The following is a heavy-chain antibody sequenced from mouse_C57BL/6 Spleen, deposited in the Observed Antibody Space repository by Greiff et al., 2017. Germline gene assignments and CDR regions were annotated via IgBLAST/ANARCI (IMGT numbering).Heavy chain of an antibody. Sequence: QVQLQQSGPELVKPGASVKISCKASGYAFSSSWMNWVKQRPGKGLEWIGRIYPGDGDTNYNGKFKGKATLTADKSSSTAYMQLSSLTSEDSAVYFCARSKFITTVLDYWGQGTTRTVSS. J-gene: IGHJ2*01. V-gene: IGHV1-82*01. CDR2: IYPGDGDT. CDR3: ARSKFITTVLDY. CDR1: GYAFSSSW. D-gene: IGHD1-1*01.